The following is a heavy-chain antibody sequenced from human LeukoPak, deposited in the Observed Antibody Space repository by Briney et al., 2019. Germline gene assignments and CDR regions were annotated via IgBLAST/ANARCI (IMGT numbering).Heavy chain of an antibody. CDR3: AKDYYDSRTPNIYYYYYYMDV. CDR1: GFTFSSYG. Sequence: GGSLRLSCAASGFTFSSYGMHWVRQAPGKGLEWVAFIRYDGSNKYYADSVKGRFTISRDNSKNTLYLQMNSLRAEDTAVYYCAKDYYDSRTPNIYYYYYYMDVWGKGTTVTVSS. J-gene: IGHJ6*03. CDR2: IRYDGSNK. V-gene: IGHV3-30*02. D-gene: IGHD3-22*01.